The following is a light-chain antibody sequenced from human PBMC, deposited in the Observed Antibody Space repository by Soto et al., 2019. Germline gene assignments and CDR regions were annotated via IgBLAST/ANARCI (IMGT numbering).Light chain of an antibody. CDR1: QSVTSGY. J-gene: IGKJ1*01. CDR2: GAS. CDR3: QQRLNWPPG. Sequence: EIVLTQSPGTLSLSPGERATLSCRASQSVTSGYLAWYQQQPNQAPRLLIYGASYRATGIPDRFSGGGSGTDFTLTISDLEPADFGLYYCQQRLNWPPGFGQGTKVDIK. V-gene: IGKV3D-20*02.